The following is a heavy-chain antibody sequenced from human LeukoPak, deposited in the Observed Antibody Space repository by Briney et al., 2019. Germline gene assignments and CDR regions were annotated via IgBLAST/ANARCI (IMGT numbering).Heavy chain of an antibody. CDR1: GFTFSSYS. J-gene: IGHJ5*02. V-gene: IGHV3-21*01. D-gene: IGHD1-1*01. Sequence: PGGSLRLSCAASGFTFSSYSMNWVRQAPGKGLEWVSSISSSSSYIYYADSVKGRFTISRDNSKNTLYLQMNSLRAEDTAVYYCAKETTYLPNWFDPWGQGTLVTVSS. CDR2: ISSSSSYI. CDR3: AKETTYLPNWFDP.